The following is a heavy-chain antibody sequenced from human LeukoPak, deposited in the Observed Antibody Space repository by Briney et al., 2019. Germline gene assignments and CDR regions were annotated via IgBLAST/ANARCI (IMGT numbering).Heavy chain of an antibody. CDR1: GGTFSSYA. CDR2: IIPIFGTA. J-gene: IGHJ6*02. CDR3: ARDPLIVGATTYYYGMDV. V-gene: IGHV1-69*13. D-gene: IGHD1-26*01. Sequence: VASVKVPCKASGGTFSSYAISWVRRAPGQGLEWMGGIIPIFGTANYAQKFQGRVTITADESTSTAYMELSSLRSEDTAVYYCARDPLIVGATTYYYGMDVWGQGTTVTVSS.